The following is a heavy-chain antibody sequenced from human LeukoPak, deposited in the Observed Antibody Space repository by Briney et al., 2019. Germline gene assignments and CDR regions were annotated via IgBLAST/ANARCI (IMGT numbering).Heavy chain of an antibody. J-gene: IGHJ4*02. Sequence: PGGSLRLSCAASGFTFSSYAMSWVRQAPGKGLEWVSAISGSGGSTYYADSVKGRFTISRDNSKNTLYLQMSSLSAEDTAVYFCAYLDSSGYYYGRLRYWGQGTPVTVSS. V-gene: IGHV3-23*01. CDR1: GFTFSSYA. CDR2: ISGSGGST. CDR3: AYLDSSGYYYGRLRY. D-gene: IGHD3-22*01.